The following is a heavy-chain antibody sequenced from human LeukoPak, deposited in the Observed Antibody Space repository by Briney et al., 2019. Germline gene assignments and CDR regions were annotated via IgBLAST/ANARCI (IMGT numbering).Heavy chain of an antibody. CDR1: GGSFSGYY. J-gene: IGHJ5*02. CDR3: ARERFGEPSNWFDP. Sequence: SETLSLTCAVYGGSFSGYYWSWIRQPPGKGLEWIGQINHYGSTNYNPSLKSRVTISGDTSKNQFSLKVSSVTAADTAVYYCARERFGEPSNWFDPWGQGTLVTVSS. CDR2: INHYGST. D-gene: IGHD3-10*01. V-gene: IGHV4-34*01.